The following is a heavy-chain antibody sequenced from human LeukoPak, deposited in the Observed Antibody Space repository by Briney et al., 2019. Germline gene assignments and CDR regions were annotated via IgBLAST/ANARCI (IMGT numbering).Heavy chain of an antibody. D-gene: IGHD3-22*01. CDR2: IHYSGNT. CDR1: GGSIRNYY. Sequence: SETLSLTCIVSGGSIRNYYWNWIRQSPGKGLEWIGFIHYSGNTHYRPTLRSRVTMSVDTSKNQFSLKLTAVTAADTAVYYCARGGDSSGYLNHYYYGMDVWGQGTTATVSS. J-gene: IGHJ6*02. CDR3: ARGGDSSGYLNHYYYGMDV. V-gene: IGHV4-59*01.